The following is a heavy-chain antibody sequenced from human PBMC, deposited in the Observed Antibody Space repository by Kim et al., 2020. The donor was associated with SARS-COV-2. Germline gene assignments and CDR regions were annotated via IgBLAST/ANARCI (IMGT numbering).Heavy chain of an antibody. J-gene: IGHJ5*02. CDR3: AHSGATISTGGFDP. D-gene: IGHD1-26*01. Sequence: SQTLSLTCAISGDSVSSDSATWHWIRQSPSRGLEWLARTYYRSKWYNDYAESVKSRITVNPDASKNQFSLHLSSATPEDTAVYYCAHSGATISTGGFDPWGQGTLVTVSS. V-gene: IGHV6-1*01. CDR1: GDSVSSDSAT. CDR2: TYYRSKWYN.